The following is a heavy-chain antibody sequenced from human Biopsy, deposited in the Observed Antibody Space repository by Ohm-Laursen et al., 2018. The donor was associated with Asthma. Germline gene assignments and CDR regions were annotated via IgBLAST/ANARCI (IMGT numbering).Heavy chain of an antibody. CDR3: ARKAGSCISRTCYSLDL. CDR2: INSVFGTT. J-gene: IGHJ5*02. CDR1: GDTFNTYV. V-gene: IGHV1-69*13. D-gene: IGHD2-2*01. Sequence: SVKVSCKSLGDTFNTYVIGWVRQAPGQGLEWMGGINSVFGTTTYPQKFQDRVTITADDSTSTVYMELSSLRSEDTAVYYCARKAGSCISRTCYSLDLWGQGTLVTVSS.